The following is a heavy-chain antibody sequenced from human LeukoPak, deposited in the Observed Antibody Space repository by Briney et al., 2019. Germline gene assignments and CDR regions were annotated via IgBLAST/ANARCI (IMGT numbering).Heavy chain of an antibody. CDR1: GGSMRPYY. V-gene: IGHV4-59*08. D-gene: IGHD1-26*01. Sequence: PSETLSLTCTVSGGSMRPYYWSWIRQPPGKGLEWIGYIYYSGSTSYNPSLKSRVTISVDRSKNQFSLELSSVTASDTAMYYCARQGPETGSYYGGIDYWGQGTLVTVSS. J-gene: IGHJ4*02. CDR3: ARQGPETGSYYGGIDY. CDR2: IYYSGST.